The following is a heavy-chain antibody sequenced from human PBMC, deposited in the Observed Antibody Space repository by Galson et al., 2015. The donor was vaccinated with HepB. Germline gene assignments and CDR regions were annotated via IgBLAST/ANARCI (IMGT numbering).Heavy chain of an antibody. V-gene: IGHV7-4-1*02. D-gene: IGHD3-22*01. CDR3: AGVKSGYPLDY. J-gene: IGHJ4*02. Sequence: SVKVSCKASGYTFTSYTVNWVRQAPGQGLEWMGWVNTNTGNPTYAQGFTGRFVFSLDTSVSTTYLQISSLKAEDTAVYYCAGVKSGYPLDYWGQGTLVTVSS. CDR1: GYTFTSYT. CDR2: VNTNTGNP.